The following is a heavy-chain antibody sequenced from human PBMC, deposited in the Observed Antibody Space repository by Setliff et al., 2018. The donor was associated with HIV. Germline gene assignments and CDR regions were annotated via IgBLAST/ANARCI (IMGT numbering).Heavy chain of an antibody. D-gene: IGHD3-3*01. V-gene: IGHV4-39*02. Sequence: PSETLSLTCTVSGGSISSTNYFWGWIRQPPGKGLEWIGTIYYHGSTYYNPSLKSRVTISIDTSKNQFSLKLTSVTASDTAVYYCARGNNDLESFDYWGQGALVTVSS. J-gene: IGHJ4*02. CDR3: ARGNNDLESFDY. CDR2: IYYHGST. CDR1: GGSISSTNYF.